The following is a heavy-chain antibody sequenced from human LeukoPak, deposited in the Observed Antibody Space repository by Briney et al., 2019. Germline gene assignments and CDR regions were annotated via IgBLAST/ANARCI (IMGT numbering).Heavy chain of an antibody. J-gene: IGHJ4*02. D-gene: IGHD1-26*01. CDR1: GYSISSGYY. V-gene: IGHV4-38-2*02. CDR3: ARRGAQSHNFDY. CDR2: IYHSGST. Sequence: PSETLSLTCTVSGYSISSGYYWGWIRQPPGKGLEWIGSIYHSGSTYYNPSLKSRVTISVDTSKNQFSLKLSSVTAADTAVYYCARRGAQSHNFDYWGQGTLVTVSS.